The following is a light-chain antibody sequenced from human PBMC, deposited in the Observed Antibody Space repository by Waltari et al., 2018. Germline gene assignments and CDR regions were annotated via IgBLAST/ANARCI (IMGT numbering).Light chain of an antibody. Sequence: EVVMTQSPVTLSVSPGERATLSCRASQSVSDDLAWYQQKPGQAPRLLIYGASIRATGIPVRFSGSGSGTEVTRTISSLQSEDLATYYCQQYNNWPPTFGGGTKVQIK. J-gene: IGKJ4*01. CDR1: QSVSDD. CDR2: GAS. V-gene: IGKV3-15*01. CDR3: QQYNNWPPT.